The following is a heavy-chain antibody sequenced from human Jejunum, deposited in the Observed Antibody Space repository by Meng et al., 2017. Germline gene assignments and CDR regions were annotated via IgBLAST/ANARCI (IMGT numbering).Heavy chain of an antibody. V-gene: IGHV3-11*01. CDR2: ISSGSGV. J-gene: IGHJ4*02. D-gene: IGHD1/OR15-1a*01. CDR1: GFMFSDQY. Sequence: QVQLVGAGGGLVKPGGSLRLSWAASGFMFSDQYMSWVRQAPGKGLEWVSHISSGSGVYYADPVKGRFTISRDNSKNTLSLQMSSLMADDTAVYYCARGSFGQQIDYWGQGTLVTVSS. CDR3: ARGSFGQQIDY.